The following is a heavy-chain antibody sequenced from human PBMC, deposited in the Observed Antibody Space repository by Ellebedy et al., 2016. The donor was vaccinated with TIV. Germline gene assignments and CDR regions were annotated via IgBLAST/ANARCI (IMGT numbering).Heavy chain of an antibody. CDR3: AKDLGVLLWFADGCYFDY. CDR2: ISGSGGST. V-gene: IGHV3-23*01. J-gene: IGHJ4*02. CDR1: GFTFDDYA. Sequence: GESLKISXAASGFTFDDYAMHWVRQAPGKGLEWVSAISGSGGSTYYADSVKGRFTISRDNSKNTLYLQMNSLRAEDTAVYYCAKDLGVLLWFADGCYFDYWGQGTLVTVSS. D-gene: IGHD3-10*01.